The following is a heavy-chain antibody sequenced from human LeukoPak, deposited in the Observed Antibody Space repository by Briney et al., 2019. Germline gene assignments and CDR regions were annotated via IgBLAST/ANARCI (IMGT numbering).Heavy chain of an antibody. CDR2: IAYDGGNI. V-gene: IGHV3-30*18. CDR3: AKDSASGYSSSWYPQY. Sequence: PGRPLRLSCAASGFTLSSSGMHWVRQAPGKGLEWVAIIAYDGGNIYYADSVKGRFTISRDNSKNTPYLQMNSLRAEDTAVYFCAKDSASGYSSSWYPQYWGQGTLVTVSS. D-gene: IGHD6-13*01. J-gene: IGHJ4*02. CDR1: GFTLSSSG.